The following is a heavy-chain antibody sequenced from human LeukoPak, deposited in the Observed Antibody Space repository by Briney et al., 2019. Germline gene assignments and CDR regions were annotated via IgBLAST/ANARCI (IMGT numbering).Heavy chain of an antibody. CDR3: AKYMITFGGAKDAFDI. J-gene: IGHJ3*02. CDR2: IRGSGVET. CDR1: GFTFNIYG. V-gene: IGHV3-23*01. D-gene: IGHD3-16*01. Sequence: GGSLRLSCAASGFTFNIYGMNWVRQAPGKGLEWVSGIRGSGVETFYADSVKGRFTISRDNSKNTLYLQMNSLRAEDTAVYYCAKYMITFGGAKDAFDIWGQGTMVTVSS.